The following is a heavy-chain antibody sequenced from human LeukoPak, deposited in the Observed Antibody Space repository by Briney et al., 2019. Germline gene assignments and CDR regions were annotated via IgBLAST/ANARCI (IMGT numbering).Heavy chain of an antibody. Sequence: GASVKVSCKASGYTFTRYGISWVRQARGQGLEGMGLISAYNGNTNYAQKLQGRVTMTTDTSTSTAYMELRSLRSDDTAVYYCARDLDYCSSTSCYFSGDYWGQGTLVTVSS. J-gene: IGHJ4*02. V-gene: IGHV1-18*01. CDR3: ARDLDYCSSTSCYFSGDY. CDR1: GYTFTRYG. CDR2: ISAYNGNT. D-gene: IGHD2-2*01.